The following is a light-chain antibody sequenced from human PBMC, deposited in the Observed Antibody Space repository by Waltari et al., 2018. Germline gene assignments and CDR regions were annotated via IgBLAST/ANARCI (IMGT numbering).Light chain of an antibody. CDR1: QDISNW. V-gene: IGKV1D-12*01. J-gene: IGKJ2*01. Sequence: DIQMTQSPSYVSASVGDRVTITCRASQDISNWLAWYQQRPGEAPKLLIYAASILQSGVPSRFSGSGSRSDFTLTITSLQPDDFGSYHCQQVNSYPFTFGQGTKLEI. CDR3: QQVNSYPFT. CDR2: AAS.